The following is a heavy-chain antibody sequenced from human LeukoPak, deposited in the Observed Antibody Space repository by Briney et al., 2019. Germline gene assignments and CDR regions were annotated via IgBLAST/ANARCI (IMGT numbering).Heavy chain of an antibody. D-gene: IGHD6-19*01. V-gene: IGHV3-64*01. CDR2: ISSNGGST. Sequence: GGSLRLSCAASGFTFSSYAMHWVRQAPGKGLEYVSAISSNGGSTYYANSVKGRFTISRDNSKNTLYLQMGSLRAEDMAVYYRARGTHSSGYHERWFDPWGQGTLVTVSS. J-gene: IGHJ5*02. CDR3: ARGTHSSGYHERWFDP. CDR1: GFTFSSYA.